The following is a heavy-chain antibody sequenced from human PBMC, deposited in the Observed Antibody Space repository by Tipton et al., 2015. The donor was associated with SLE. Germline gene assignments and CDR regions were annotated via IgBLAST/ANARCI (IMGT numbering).Heavy chain of an antibody. CDR3: ANHYYHISGYPYFDY. CDR1: GYTFTSYD. J-gene: IGHJ4*02. D-gene: IGHD3-22*01. Sequence: QLVQSGAEVKKPGASVKVSCKASGYTFTSYDIIWVRQATGQGLEWMGWMNPNSGDTGYAQKFQGRVTMTRNTSIATAYMELSSLGSEDTAVYYCANHYYHISGYPYFDYWGQGTLVTVSS. V-gene: IGHV1-8*01. CDR2: MNPNSGDT.